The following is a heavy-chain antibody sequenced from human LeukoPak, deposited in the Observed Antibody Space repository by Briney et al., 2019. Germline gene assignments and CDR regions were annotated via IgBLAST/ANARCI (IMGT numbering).Heavy chain of an antibody. Sequence: GESLKISCKGSGYTFTTYWIAWVRQLPGEGLELMGIIYPGESDTRYSPSFQGQVTISADKSISTAYLQWNSLKASDTAMYYCARQSGSDYSYYDYGVDVWGQGTTVTVSS. CDR2: IYPGESDT. CDR1: GYTFTTYW. V-gene: IGHV5-51*01. D-gene: IGHD3-10*01. J-gene: IGHJ6*02. CDR3: ARQSGSDYSYYDYGVDV.